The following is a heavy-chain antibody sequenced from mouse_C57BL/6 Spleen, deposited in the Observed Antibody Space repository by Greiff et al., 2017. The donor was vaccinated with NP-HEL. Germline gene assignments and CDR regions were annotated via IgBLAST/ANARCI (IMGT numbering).Heavy chain of an antibody. D-gene: IGHD1-1*01. Sequence: EVQVVESGGGLVKPGGSLKLSCAASGFTFSDYGMHWVRQAPEKGLEWVAYISSGSSTIYYADTVTGRFTISRDNAKNTLFLQMTSLRSEDTAMYYCARRHYYGSSYWYFDVWGTGTTVTVSS. CDR3: ARRHYYGSSYWYFDV. J-gene: IGHJ1*03. V-gene: IGHV5-17*01. CDR1: GFTFSDYG. CDR2: ISSGSSTI.